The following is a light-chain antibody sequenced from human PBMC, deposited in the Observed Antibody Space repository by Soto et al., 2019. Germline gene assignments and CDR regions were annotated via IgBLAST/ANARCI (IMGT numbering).Light chain of an antibody. CDR2: GAS. Sequence: EIVLTQSPGTLSLSPGERATLSCRASQSVSSSYLAWYQQKPGQAPRLLIYGASSRATGIPDRFSGSGSGTDFTLTISRLEPEDFAVYYCQQYGSSPAFCTFGQGTKLEIK. J-gene: IGKJ2*02. V-gene: IGKV3-20*01. CDR1: QSVSSSY. CDR3: QQYGSSPAFCT.